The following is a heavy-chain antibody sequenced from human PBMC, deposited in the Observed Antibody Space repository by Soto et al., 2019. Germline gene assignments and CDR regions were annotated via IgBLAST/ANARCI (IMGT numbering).Heavy chain of an antibody. CDR1: GYTFTGYY. V-gene: IGHV1-2*02. J-gene: IGHJ5*02. CDR2: INPNSGGT. Sequence: GASVKVSCKASGYTFTGYYMHWVRQAPGQGLEWMGWINPNSGGTNYAQKFQGRVTMTRDTSISTAYMELSRPRSDDTAVYYCARSTFFGVVTHQREWFDPWGQGTLVNVSS. CDR3: ARSTFFGVVTHQREWFDP. D-gene: IGHD3-3*01.